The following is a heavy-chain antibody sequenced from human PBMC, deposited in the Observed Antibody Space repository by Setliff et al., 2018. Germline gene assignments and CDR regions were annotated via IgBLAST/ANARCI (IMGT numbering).Heavy chain of an antibody. CDR2: VYYSGST. Sequence: SETLSLTCAVSDFSVSSNYYWGWIRQPPGKGLEWIANVYYSGSTYYSPSLKSRVTMSVDTSKTQFSLKLNSMTTADTAVYYCARGGTYRYFDYWGQGALVTVSS. J-gene: IGHJ4*02. CDR1: DFSVSSNYY. V-gene: IGHV4-38-2*01. CDR3: ARGGTYRYFDY.